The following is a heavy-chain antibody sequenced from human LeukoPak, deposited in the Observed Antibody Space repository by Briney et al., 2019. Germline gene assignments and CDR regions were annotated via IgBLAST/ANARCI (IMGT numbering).Heavy chain of an antibody. V-gene: IGHV1-69*13. CDR1: VGTFSSHA. Sequence: SVSVSSKASVGTFSSHAISWGRLAPGQGGGWMGAMIPISNTAKYTQKFQGRVTITADESTSTAYMELSSLRSEDTAVYSCARWAGYSSDWYWGPFDYWGQGTLVSVSS. CDR2: MIPISNTA. CDR3: ARWAGYSSDWYWGPFDY. J-gene: IGHJ4*02. D-gene: IGHD6-19*01.